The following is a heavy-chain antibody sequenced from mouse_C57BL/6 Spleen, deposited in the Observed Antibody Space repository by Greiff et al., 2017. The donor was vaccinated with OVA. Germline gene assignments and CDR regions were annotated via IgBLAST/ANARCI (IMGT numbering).Heavy chain of an antibody. CDR2: ISDGGSYT. CDR1: GFTFSSYA. CDR3: ARDPYFDV. V-gene: IGHV5-4*01. Sequence: EVKLVESGGGLVKPGGSLKLSCAASGFTFSSYAMSWVRQTPEKMLEWVATISDGGSYTYYPDNVKGRFTISRDNAKNNLYLQMSHLKSEDTAMDYCARDPYFDVWGTGTTVTVSS. J-gene: IGHJ1*03.